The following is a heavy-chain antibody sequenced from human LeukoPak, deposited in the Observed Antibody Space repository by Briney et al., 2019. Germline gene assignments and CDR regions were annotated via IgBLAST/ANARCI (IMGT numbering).Heavy chain of an antibody. J-gene: IGHJ6*02. CDR2: IYYSGST. CDR3: ARGTYYYYGMDV. Sequence: SETLSLTCTVSGGSISSGGYYWSWIRQHPGKGLEWIGYIYYSGSTYYNPSLKSRVTISVDTSKNQFSLKLSSVTAADTAVYYCARGTYYYYGMDVWGQGTTVTVSS. V-gene: IGHV4-31*03. CDR1: GGSISSGGYY.